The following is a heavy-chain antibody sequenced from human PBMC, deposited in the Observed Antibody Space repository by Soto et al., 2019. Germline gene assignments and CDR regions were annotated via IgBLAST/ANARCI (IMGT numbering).Heavy chain of an antibody. CDR1: GGSISSYY. CDR3: ARGDRAVAGRYYYGMDV. CDR2: IYTSGST. J-gene: IGHJ6*02. D-gene: IGHD6-19*01. V-gene: IGHV4-4*07. Sequence: PSETLSLTCTVSGGSISSYYWSWIRQPAGKGLEWIGRIYTSGSTNYNPSLKSRVTMSVDTSKNQFSLKLSSVTAADTAVYYCARGDRAVAGRYYYGMDVWGQGTTVTVSS.